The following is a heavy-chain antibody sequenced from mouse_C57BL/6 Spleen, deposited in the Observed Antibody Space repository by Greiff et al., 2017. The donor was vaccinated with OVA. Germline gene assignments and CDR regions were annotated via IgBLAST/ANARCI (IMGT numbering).Heavy chain of an antibody. J-gene: IGHJ2*01. CDR1: GYTFTSYW. CDR2: IDPTDSET. CDR3: AILCYYGRSGDFDY. Sequence: VQLQQPGAELVRPGSSVKLSCKASGYTFTSYWMHWVKQRPIQGLEWIGNIDPTDSETHYNQKLKEKATLTVDKSSSTAYMQLSSLTSEDSAVYYCAILCYYGRSGDFDYWGQGTTLTVSS. V-gene: IGHV1-52*01. D-gene: IGHD1-1*01.